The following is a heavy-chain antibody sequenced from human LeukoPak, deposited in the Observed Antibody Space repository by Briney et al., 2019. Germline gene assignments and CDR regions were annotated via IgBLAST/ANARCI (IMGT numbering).Heavy chain of an antibody. Sequence: GGSLRLSCAASGFTFSSYAMSWVRQAPGNGLEWVSAISGSGGSTYYADSVKGRFTISRDNAKNSLYLQMNSLRAEDTAVYYCARDLRIAAAGPNWFDPWGQGTLVTVSS. CDR1: GFTFSSYA. CDR3: ARDLRIAAAGPNWFDP. V-gene: IGHV3-23*01. CDR2: ISGSGGST. J-gene: IGHJ5*02. D-gene: IGHD6-13*01.